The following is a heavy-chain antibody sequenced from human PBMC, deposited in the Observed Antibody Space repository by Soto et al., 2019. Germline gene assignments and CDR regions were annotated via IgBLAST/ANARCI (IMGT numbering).Heavy chain of an antibody. Sequence: ASVKVSCKVSGYTLTELSMHWVRQAPGKGLEWMGGIDPEDADRIYAQKFQGRVTMTEDTSTDTAYMELSSLRSADTAVYYCAGSTMIVMGAYGMDVWGQGTTVTVSS. CDR1: GYTLTELS. CDR3: AGSTMIVMGAYGMDV. V-gene: IGHV1-24*01. D-gene: IGHD3-22*01. CDR2: IDPEDADR. J-gene: IGHJ6*02.